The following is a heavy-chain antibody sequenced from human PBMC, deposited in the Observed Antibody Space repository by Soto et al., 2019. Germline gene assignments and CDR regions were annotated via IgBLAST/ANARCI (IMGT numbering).Heavy chain of an antibody. J-gene: IGHJ4*02. CDR2: INHSGST. CDR3: ARELYSSRAFDY. V-gene: IGHV4-34*01. D-gene: IGHD5-18*01. CDR1: GGSFSGYY. Sequence: SSETLSLTCAVYGGSFSGYYWSWIRQPPGKGLEWIGEINHSGSTNYNPSLKSRVTISVDTSKNQFSLKLSSVTAADTAVYYCARELYSSRAFDYWGQGTLVTVSS.